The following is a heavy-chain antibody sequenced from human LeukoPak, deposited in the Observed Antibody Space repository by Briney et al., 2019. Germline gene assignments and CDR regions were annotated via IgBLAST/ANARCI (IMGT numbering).Heavy chain of an antibody. CDR2: STHSGST. CDR3: ARGRTGAAALDF. V-gene: IGHV4-34*01. J-gene: IGHJ4*02. Sequence: TSETLSLTCAVYGGSFSGHYWSWIRQSPGKGLEWIGESTHSGSTNYNPSLKSRLTISVDTFKNQFSLKLTSVSAADTAVYHCARGRTGAAALDFWGPGTLVTVSS. CDR1: GGSFSGHY. D-gene: IGHD6-25*01.